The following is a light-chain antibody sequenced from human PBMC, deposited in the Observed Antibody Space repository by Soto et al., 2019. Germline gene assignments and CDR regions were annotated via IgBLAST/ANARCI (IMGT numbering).Light chain of an antibody. CDR1: QSIRDNW. J-gene: IGKJ1*01. CDR3: QQYAILPET. Sequence: EVVLTQSPGTLSLSPGERATLSCRASQSIRDNWLAWYQQQPGQAPRLLIYGASTRAPGIPARFSGSGSGAYFTLIISRLEPGDFALYYCQQYAILPETFGQGTRVEIK. CDR2: GAS. V-gene: IGKV3-20*01.